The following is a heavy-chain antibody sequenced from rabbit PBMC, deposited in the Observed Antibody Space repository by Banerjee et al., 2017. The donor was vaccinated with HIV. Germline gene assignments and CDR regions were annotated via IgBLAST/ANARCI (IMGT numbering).Heavy chain of an antibody. CDR1: GIDFSGDYD. V-gene: IGHV1S45*01. Sequence: QEQLEESGGGLVKPEGSLTLTCKASGIDFSGDYDMCWVRQAPGKGLEWIGCIWDGGRGVIWYANWAKGRFTISKTSSTTVTLQMTSLTAADTATYFCARDTGSSFSSYGMDLWGQGTLVTVS. CDR3: ARDTGSSFSSYGMDL. J-gene: IGHJ6*01. CDR2: IWDGGRGVI. D-gene: IGHD8-1*01.